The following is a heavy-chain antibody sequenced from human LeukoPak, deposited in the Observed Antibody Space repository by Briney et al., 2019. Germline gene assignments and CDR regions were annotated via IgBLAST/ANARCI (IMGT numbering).Heavy chain of an antibody. D-gene: IGHD6-19*01. CDR3: AREFRGSSGWYYFDY. J-gene: IGHJ4*02. CDR1: GFIFSSYA. V-gene: IGHV3-30-3*01. Sequence: GGSLRLSCAASGFIFSSYAMHWVRQAPGKGLEWLVVISDDGSKIHYADSVNGRFTISRDNPKNTLYLQMNSLRAEDTAVYYCAREFRGSSGWYYFDYWGQGALVTVSS. CDR2: ISDDGSKI.